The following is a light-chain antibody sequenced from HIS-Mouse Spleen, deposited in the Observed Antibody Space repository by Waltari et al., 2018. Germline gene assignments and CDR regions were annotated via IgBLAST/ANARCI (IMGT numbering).Light chain of an antibody. J-gene: IGLJ2*01. V-gene: IGLV3-21*02. CDR3: QVWDSSSDHVV. CDR1: NIVSKS. CDR2: DDS. Sequence: SYVLTQPPSVSVAPGQTARITCGGHNIVSKSVHWYQQKPGQAHVLVVYDDSDRPSGIPERFSGSNSGNTATLTISRVEAGDEADYYCQVWDSSSDHVVFGGGTKLTVL.